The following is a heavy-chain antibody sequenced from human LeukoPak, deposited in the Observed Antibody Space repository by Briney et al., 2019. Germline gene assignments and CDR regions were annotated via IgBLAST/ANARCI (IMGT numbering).Heavy chain of an antibody. Sequence: ASVKVSCKTLGYTFTGYYIHWVRQAPGHGLEHIGWVNPGPGDTNYAQNFQGRVTMTEDTSTDTAYMELSSLRSEDTAVYYCATEGIAAAEDFQHWGQGTLVTVSS. CDR2: VNPGPGDT. D-gene: IGHD6-13*01. CDR3: ATEGIAAAEDFQH. V-gene: IGHV1-2*02. J-gene: IGHJ1*01. CDR1: GYTFTGYY.